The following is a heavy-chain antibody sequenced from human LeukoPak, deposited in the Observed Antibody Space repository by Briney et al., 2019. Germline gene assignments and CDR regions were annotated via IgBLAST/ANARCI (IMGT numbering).Heavy chain of an antibody. CDR3: ARFNNWGSSWYFDY. CDR1: GDSISSGDYY. Sequence: PSETLSLTCTVSGDSISSGDYYWSWIRQPPGKGLEWIGNIYYSGTTNYNPSLESRVTISVDTSKNQFSLKLSSVTAADTAIYYCARFNNWGSSWYFDYWGQGTLVTVSS. CDR2: IYYSGTT. D-gene: IGHD6-13*01. J-gene: IGHJ4*02. V-gene: IGHV4-61*08.